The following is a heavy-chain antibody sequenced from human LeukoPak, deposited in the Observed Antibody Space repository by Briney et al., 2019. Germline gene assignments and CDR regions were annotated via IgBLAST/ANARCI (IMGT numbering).Heavy chain of an antibody. CDR2: INGDGTQT. V-gene: IGHV3-74*01. CDR1: GFTFSTYW. Sequence: GGSLRLSCAASGFTFSTYWMHWVRQPPGKGLVWVSRINGDGTQTNYADSVKGRFTVSRDKAKNTLYLQMNSLRADDTAVYFCIRDLRDHDYWGQGALVTVSS. CDR3: IRDLRDHDY. J-gene: IGHJ4*02.